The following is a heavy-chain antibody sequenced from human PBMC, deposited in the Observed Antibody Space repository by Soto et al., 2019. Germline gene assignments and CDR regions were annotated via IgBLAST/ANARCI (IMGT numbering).Heavy chain of an antibody. CDR3: AKEWVYDSSGWSFDY. CDR1: GFTFSSYA. Sequence: PGGSLRLSSAASGFTFSSYAMHWVRQAPGKGLEWVAVISYDGSNKYYADSLKGRFTISRDNSKNTLYLQMNSLRVEDTAVYYCAKEWVYDSSGWSFDYWGQGTLVTVSS. J-gene: IGHJ4*02. V-gene: IGHV3-30-3*01. CDR2: ISYDGSNK. D-gene: IGHD3-22*01.